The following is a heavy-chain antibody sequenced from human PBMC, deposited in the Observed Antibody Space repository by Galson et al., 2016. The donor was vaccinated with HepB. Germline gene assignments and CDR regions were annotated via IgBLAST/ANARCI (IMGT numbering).Heavy chain of an antibody. CDR1: GDSVSSNSAA. Sequence: CAISGDSVSSNSAAWSWIRQSPSRGLEWLGRTYYRSKWFHDYAVSVRSRMNINPDTSKNQFSLQLTSVTAADTAVYYCARLHDYGDYDPFPFDYWGQGTLVTVSS. J-gene: IGHJ4*02. D-gene: IGHD4-17*01. CDR3: ARLHDYGDYDPFPFDY. V-gene: IGHV6-1*01. CDR2: TYYRSKWFH.